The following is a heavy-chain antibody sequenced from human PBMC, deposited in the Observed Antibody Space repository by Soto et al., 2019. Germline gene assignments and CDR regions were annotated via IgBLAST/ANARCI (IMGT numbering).Heavy chain of an antibody. J-gene: IGHJ6*02. D-gene: IGHD3-3*01. V-gene: IGHV1-24*01. Sequence: QVQLVQSGAEVKKPGASVKVSCKVSGYTLTELSMHWVRQAPGKGLEWMGGFDPEDGETIYAQKFQGRVTMNEDTSTDTAYMELSSLRSEDTAVDYCAKALRFLEWLPSDVWGQGTTVTVSS. CDR1: GYTLTELS. CDR2: FDPEDGET. CDR3: AKALRFLEWLPSDV.